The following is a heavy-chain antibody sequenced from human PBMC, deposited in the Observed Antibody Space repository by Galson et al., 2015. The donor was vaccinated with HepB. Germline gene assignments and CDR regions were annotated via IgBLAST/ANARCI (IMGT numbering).Heavy chain of an antibody. CDR2: ISGSGAFP. V-gene: IGHV3-23*01. D-gene: IGHD1-26*01. CDR1: GFNFKSHT. Sequence: SLRLSCAASGFNFKSHTMNWVRQAPGKGPEWVSAISGSGAFPYYAASVKGRFTISRDNSKNTLYLQMTSLRVEDTAIYYCAKDSVSGSYLPAYFDYWGQGALVTVSS. CDR3: AKDSVSGSYLPAYFDY. J-gene: IGHJ4*02.